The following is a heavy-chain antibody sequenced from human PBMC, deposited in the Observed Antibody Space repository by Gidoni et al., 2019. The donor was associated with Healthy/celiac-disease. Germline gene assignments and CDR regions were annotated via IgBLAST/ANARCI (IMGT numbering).Heavy chain of an antibody. CDR3: AKAYYCTNGVCYSGSIDY. CDR2: ISGSGGST. CDR1: GFTFSRYA. V-gene: IGHV3-23*01. J-gene: IGHJ4*02. D-gene: IGHD2-8*01. Sequence: EVQLLESGGGLVQPGGSLRLSCAASGFTFSRYAMGWVRQAPGKGLEWVSAISGSGGSTYYADSVKGRFTISRDNAKNTLYLQMNSLRAEDTAVYYCAKAYYCTNGVCYSGSIDYWGQGTLVTVSS.